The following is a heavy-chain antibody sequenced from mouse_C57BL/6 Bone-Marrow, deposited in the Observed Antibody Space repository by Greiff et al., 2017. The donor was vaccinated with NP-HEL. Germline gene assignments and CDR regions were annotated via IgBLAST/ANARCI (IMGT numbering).Heavy chain of an antibody. D-gene: IGHD3-2*02. CDR3: ARRGYSFDY. V-gene: IGHV3-6*01. Sequence: DVQLQESGPGLVKPSQSLSLTCSVTGYSITSGYYWNWIRQFPGNKLEWMGYISYDGSNNYNPSLKNRISITRDTSKNQFFLKLNSVTTEDTATYYCARRGYSFDYWGQGTTLTVSS. J-gene: IGHJ2*01. CDR2: ISYDGSN. CDR1: GYSITSGYY.